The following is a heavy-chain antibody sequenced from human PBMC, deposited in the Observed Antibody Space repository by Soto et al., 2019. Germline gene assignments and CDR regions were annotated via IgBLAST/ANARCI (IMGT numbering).Heavy chain of an antibody. CDR1: GFTFSSYG. J-gene: IGHJ3*02. V-gene: IGHV3-33*01. CDR2: IWYDGSNK. Sequence: GGSLRLSCAASGFTFSSYGMHWVRQAPGKGLEWVAVIWYDGSNKYYADSVKGRFTISRDNSKNTLYLQMNSLRAEDTAVYYCARGLITFGGVTAFDIWGQGTMVTVSS. D-gene: IGHD3-16*01. CDR3: ARGLITFGGVTAFDI.